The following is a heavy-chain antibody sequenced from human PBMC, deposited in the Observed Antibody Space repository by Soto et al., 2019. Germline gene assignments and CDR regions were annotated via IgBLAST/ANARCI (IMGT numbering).Heavy chain of an antibody. CDR3: ARGNWNYYYGFDV. CDR2: IKPDGSEQ. V-gene: IGHV3-7*01. D-gene: IGHD1-20*01. J-gene: IGHJ6*02. Sequence: GGSLRLSCAASEFTFDVYYMTWVRQAPGKGPEWVANIKPDGSEQYYVDSVKGRFTISRGNANNSLYLQMNSLRAEDTAVYFCARGNWNYYYGFDVWGQGTTVTVSS. CDR1: EFTFDVYY.